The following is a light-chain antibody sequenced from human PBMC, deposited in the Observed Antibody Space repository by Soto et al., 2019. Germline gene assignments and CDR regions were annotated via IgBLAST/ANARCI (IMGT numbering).Light chain of an antibody. CDR1: NSNIGNTY. Sequence: GSNSNIGNTYVSWYQQLPGTAPKLLIYENNKRPSGIPDRFSGSKSGTSATLGITGLQTGDEADYYCGAWDSGLSGYVFGTGTRSPS. J-gene: IGLJ1*01. V-gene: IGLV1-51*02. CDR2: ENN. CDR3: GAWDSGLSGYV.